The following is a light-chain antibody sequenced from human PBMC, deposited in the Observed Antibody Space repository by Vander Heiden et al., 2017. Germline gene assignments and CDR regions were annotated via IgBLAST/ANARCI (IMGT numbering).Light chain of an antibody. CDR1: QSVSIY. J-gene: IGKJ4*01. CDR3: QHRSNWPLT. Sequence: EIVLTQSPATLSLSPGERATLSCRASQSVSIYLAWYQQKPGQAPRLLIYDASNRATGIPARFSGSGSGTDFTLTISSREPEDFAVYYCQHRSNWPLTFGGGTKVEIK. CDR2: DAS. V-gene: IGKV3-11*01.